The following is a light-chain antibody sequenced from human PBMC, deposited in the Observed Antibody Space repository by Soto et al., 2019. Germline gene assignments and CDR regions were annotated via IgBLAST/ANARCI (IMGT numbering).Light chain of an antibody. J-gene: IGLJ3*02. CDR2: NNN. CDR1: NSNIGTNA. Sequence: QSVLTQPPSASGTPGQRVTISCSGSNSNIGTNAVNWYQQIPGTAPKLLIYNNNQPPSGVPDRFSGSKSGTSASLTISGLHSDDEADYPCATWDDTLRSWVFGGGTKLTVL. V-gene: IGLV1-44*01. CDR3: ATWDDTLRSWV.